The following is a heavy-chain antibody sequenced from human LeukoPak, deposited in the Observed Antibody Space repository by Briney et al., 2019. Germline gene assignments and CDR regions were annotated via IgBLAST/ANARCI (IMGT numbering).Heavy chain of an antibody. J-gene: IGHJ4*02. D-gene: IGHD1-26*01. V-gene: IGHV3-33*08. CDR3: ARDGGYSGTYFAS. CDR1: GFTFSGSA. Sequence: GGSLRLSCAASGFTFSGSAIHWVRQSSGEGLEWVAVIWSDGNNKYYADSVKGRFTISRDNSKNTLYLQLNSLRADDTAVYYCARDGGYSGTYFASWGQGTLVTVSS. CDR2: IWSDGNNK.